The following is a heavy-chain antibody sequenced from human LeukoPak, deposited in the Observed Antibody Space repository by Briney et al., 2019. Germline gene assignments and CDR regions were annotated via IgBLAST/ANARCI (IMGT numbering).Heavy chain of an antibody. Sequence: SQTLSLTCTVSGGSISSGDYYWSWIRQPPGKGLEWIGYIYYSGSTYYNPSLKSRVTISVDRSKNQFSLKLSSVTAADTAVYYCASYDSSGYKEIDYWGQGTLVTVSS. D-gene: IGHD3-22*01. CDR3: ASYDSSGYKEIDY. J-gene: IGHJ4*02. V-gene: IGHV4-30-4*01. CDR1: GGSISSGDYY. CDR2: IYYSGST.